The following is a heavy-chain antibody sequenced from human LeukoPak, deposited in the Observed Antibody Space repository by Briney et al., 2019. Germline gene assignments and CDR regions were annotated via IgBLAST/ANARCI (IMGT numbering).Heavy chain of an antibody. V-gene: IGHV3-7*03. Sequence: GGSLRLSCAASGFTFSSYWMSWVRQAPGKGLEWVANIKQDGSEKYYVDSVKGRFTISRDNAKNSLYLQMNSLRAEDTAVYYCASDPLMSYDSSGYYLRTFDYWGQGTLVTVSS. J-gene: IGHJ4*02. CDR1: GFTFSSYW. CDR2: IKQDGSEK. CDR3: ASDPLMSYDSSGYYLRTFDY. D-gene: IGHD3-22*01.